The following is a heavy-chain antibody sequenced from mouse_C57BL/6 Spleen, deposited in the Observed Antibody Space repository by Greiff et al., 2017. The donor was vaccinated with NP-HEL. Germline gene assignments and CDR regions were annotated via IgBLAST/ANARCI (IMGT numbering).Heavy chain of an antibody. V-gene: IGHV1-4*01. CDR3: ARTYYDYEGYAMDY. CDR1: GYTFTSYT. J-gene: IGHJ4*01. D-gene: IGHD2-4*01. Sequence: VKLQQSGAELARPGASVKMSCKASGYTFTSYTMHWVKQRPGQGLEWIGYINPSSGYTKYNQKFKDKATLTADKSSSTAYMQLSSLTSEDSAVYYCARTYYDYEGYAMDYWGQGTSVTVSS. CDR2: INPSSGYT.